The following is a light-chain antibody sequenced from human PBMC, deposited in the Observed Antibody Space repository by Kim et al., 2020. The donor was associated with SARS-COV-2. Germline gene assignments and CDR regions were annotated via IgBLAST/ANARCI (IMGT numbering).Light chain of an antibody. CDR1: KLGDKY. CDR3: QAWDSRTYV. Sequence: SVSPGQTAFITCSGDKLGDKYAFWYQQKPGQSPVLVIYQDSKRPSGIPERSSGSNSGNTATLTISGTQAMDEADYYCQAWDSRTYVFGTGTKVTVL. V-gene: IGLV3-1*01. CDR2: QDS. J-gene: IGLJ1*01.